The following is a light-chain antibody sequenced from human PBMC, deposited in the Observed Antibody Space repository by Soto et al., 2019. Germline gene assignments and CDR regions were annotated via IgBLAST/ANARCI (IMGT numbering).Light chain of an antibody. J-gene: IGKJ1*01. CDR3: QQYGGSRA. V-gene: IGKV3-20*01. CDR2: GAS. CDR1: QRVSTNY. Sequence: EIVLTQSPGTLSLSPGERATLSCRASQRVSTNYLAWYQLRPGQAHRLLIHGASSRATGIPDRFSGSGSGTDFTLTISRLEPEDFAVYYCQQYGGSRAFGQGTKV.